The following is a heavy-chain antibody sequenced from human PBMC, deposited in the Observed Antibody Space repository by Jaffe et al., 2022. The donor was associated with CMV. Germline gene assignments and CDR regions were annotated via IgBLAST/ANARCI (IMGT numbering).Heavy chain of an antibody. V-gene: IGHV3-21*01. Sequence: EVQLVESGGGLVKPGGSLRLSCAASGFTFSSYSMNWVRQAPGKGLEWVSSISSSSSYIYYADSVKGRFTISRDNAKNSLYLQMNSLRAEDTAVYYCARGEDGYTPFDYWGQGTLVTVSS. CDR1: GFTFSSYS. J-gene: IGHJ4*02. CDR2: ISSSSSYI. CDR3: ARGEDGYTPFDY. D-gene: IGHD5-12*01.